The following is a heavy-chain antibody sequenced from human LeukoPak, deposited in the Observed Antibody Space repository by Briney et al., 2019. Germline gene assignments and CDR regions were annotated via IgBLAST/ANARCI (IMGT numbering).Heavy chain of an antibody. CDR3: AKTPPQFRFMEEGWFDP. J-gene: IGHJ5*02. Sequence: GGSLRLSCAASGFTFSSYGMHWVRQAPGKGLEWVAFIRYDGSNKYYADSVKGRFTISRDNSKNTLYLQMNSLRAEDTAVYYCAKTPPQFRFMEEGWFDPWGQGTLVTVSS. D-gene: IGHD3-3*01. CDR2: IRYDGSNK. CDR1: GFTFSSYG. V-gene: IGHV3-30*02.